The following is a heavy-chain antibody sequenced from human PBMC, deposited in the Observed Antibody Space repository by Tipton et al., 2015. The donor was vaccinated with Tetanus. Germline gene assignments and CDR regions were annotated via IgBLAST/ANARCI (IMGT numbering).Heavy chain of an antibody. V-gene: IGHV4-39*07. D-gene: IGHD4-11*01. CDR1: GGSISSSSYY. Sequence: TLSLTCTVSGGSISSSSYYWTWIRQTSGKGLEWIGEISHSGDTNYNPSLKSRVAISVDTSNNRFSLNLTSATVADTAMYFCARGTTLDYWGQGTLVTVSS. CDR3: ARGTTLDY. J-gene: IGHJ4*02. CDR2: ISHSGDT.